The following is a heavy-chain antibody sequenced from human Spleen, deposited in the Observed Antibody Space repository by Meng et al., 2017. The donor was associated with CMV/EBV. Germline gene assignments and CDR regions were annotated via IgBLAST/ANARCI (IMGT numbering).Heavy chain of an antibody. V-gene: IGHV3-74*01. D-gene: IGHD3-10*01. J-gene: IGHJ6*02. Sequence: GGSLRLSCAASGFTFSSYWMHWVRQAPGKGLVWVSRINSDGSSTSYGDSVKGRFTISRDNSKNTLYLQMNSLRAEDTAVYYCARVPSGYYGMDVWGQGTTVTVSS. CDR3: ARVPSGYYGMDV. CDR2: INSDGSST. CDR1: GFTFSSYW.